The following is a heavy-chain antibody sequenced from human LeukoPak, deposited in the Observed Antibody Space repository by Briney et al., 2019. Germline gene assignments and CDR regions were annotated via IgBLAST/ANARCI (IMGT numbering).Heavy chain of an antibody. D-gene: IGHD2/OR15-2a*01. Sequence: PGGSLRLSCAASGFTFSNYAMSWVRQAPGKGLQWVSAFSGSGGSTYYADSVKGRFTISRDNSRNTLYLQMNSLRAEDTAVYYCARSGLSRFGFWGQGTLVTVSS. CDR2: FSGSGGST. J-gene: IGHJ4*02. CDR3: ARSGLSRFGF. CDR1: GFTFSNYA. V-gene: IGHV3-23*01.